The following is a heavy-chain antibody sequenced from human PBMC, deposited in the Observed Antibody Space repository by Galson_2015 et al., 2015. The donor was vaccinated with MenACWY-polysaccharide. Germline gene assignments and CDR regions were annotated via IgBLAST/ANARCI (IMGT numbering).Heavy chain of an antibody. V-gene: IGHV3-15*01. CDR2: ILTNTDGGTP. CDR3: TTSDYGGPDY. CDR1: GFSLSHAW. J-gene: IGHJ4*02. Sequence: SLRLSCAASGFSLSHAWMYWVRQTPGKGLEWIGRILTNTDGGTPDYAAPVRARFSISRDDSRNTLYLQMHSLKTEDPAVYVCTTSDYGGPDYWGQGTLVNVSS. D-gene: IGHD4-23*01.